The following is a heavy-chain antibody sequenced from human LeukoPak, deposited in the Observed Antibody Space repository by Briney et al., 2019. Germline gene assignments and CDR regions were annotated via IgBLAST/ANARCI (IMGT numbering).Heavy chain of an antibody. Sequence: GGSLRLSCAASGFTFSSYWMHWVRQAPGKGLEWISYISSGSSTIYYAESVKGRFTISRDNAKKSLYLQMSSLRAEDTAVYYCARDHRGYDYATGLGYWGQGTLVTVSS. CDR2: ISSGSSTI. V-gene: IGHV3-48*04. D-gene: IGHD5-18*01. CDR1: GFTFSSYW. CDR3: ARDHRGYDYATGLGY. J-gene: IGHJ4*02.